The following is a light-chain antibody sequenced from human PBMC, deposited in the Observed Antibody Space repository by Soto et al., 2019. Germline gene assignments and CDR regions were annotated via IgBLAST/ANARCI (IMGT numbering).Light chain of an antibody. CDR3: CSYAGSTPYV. J-gene: IGLJ1*01. CDR2: EVS. V-gene: IGLV2-23*02. Sequence: QSVLTQPASVSGSPGQSITISCTGTSSDVGSYNLVSWYQQHPGKAPKLMIYEVSKRPSGVSNRFSGSKSGNTASLTISGLQAEDEADYYCCSYAGSTPYVFGTGTKVXXL. CDR1: SSDVGSYNL.